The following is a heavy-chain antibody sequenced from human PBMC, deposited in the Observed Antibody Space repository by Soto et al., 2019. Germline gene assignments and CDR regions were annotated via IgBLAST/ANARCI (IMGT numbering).Heavy chain of an antibody. CDR2: IYPGDSDT. CDR1: DTTHW. CDR3: ARLVNYYFGMDA. V-gene: IGHV5-51*01. J-gene: IGHJ6*02. Sequence: LGESLKISCKASDTTHWIGWVRQKPGKGLEWMGIIYPGDSDTKYSPSFQGQVTISVDKSISTAYLHWSSLEASDTATYYCARLVNYYFGMDAWGLGTTVTVSS.